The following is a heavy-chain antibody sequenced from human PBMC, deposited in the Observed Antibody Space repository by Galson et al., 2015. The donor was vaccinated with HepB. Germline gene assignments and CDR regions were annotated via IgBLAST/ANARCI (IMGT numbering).Heavy chain of an antibody. CDR1: GFTFSSYS. CDR3: ARDGQEMATYFDY. Sequence: SLRLSCAASGFTFSSYSMNWVRQAPGKGLEWVSSISSSSSYIYYADSVKGRFTISRDNAKNSLYLQMNSLRAEDTAVYYCARDGQEMATYFDYWGQGTLVTVSS. CDR2: ISSSSSYI. J-gene: IGHJ4*02. V-gene: IGHV3-21*01. D-gene: IGHD5-24*01.